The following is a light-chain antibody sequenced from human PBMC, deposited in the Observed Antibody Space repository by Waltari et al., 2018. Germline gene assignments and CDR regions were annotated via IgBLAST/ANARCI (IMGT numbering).Light chain of an antibody. J-gene: IGLJ1*01. CDR2: EVI. CDR3: CSYAGTNNFYV. V-gene: IGLV2-8*01. CDR1: RRDFGDYDT. Sequence: QSALTQPPSASGSPGESVTISCPGTRRDFGDYDTVSWSQQHPGKAPKLMIYEVIKRPSGVPDRFSGAKSGNTASLTVSGLQAEDEADYYCCSYAGTNNFYVFGTGTKVTVL.